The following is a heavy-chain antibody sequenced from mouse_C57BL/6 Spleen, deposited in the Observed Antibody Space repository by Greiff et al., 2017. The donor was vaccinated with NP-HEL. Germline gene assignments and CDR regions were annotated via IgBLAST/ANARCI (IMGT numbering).Heavy chain of an antibody. CDR2: IYPTGSNT. D-gene: IGHD2-4*01. Sequence: VQLQQPGAELAMPGASVKLSCKASGYTFTSYGLSWVKQRTGQGLEWIGEIYPTGSNTYSNQKFKGKATLTVDKSSSTAYMQLSSLTSEDSAVYYCARVGYDDGASIAYWGQGTLVTVSA. J-gene: IGHJ3*01. V-gene: IGHV1-69*01. CDR3: ARVGYDDGASIAY. CDR1: GYTFTSYG.